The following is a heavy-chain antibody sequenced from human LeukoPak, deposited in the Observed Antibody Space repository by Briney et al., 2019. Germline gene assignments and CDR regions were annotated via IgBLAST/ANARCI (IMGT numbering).Heavy chain of an antibody. Sequence: SETLSLTCTVSGVSMNRLLRSLVRPPPGKGLEWIVSIYYSGSTYYNLSLKSRVTISVDTSKNQSSRKLSSVTAADTAVYYCASGYSYGYNDWGQGTLVTVHS. CDR3: ASGYSYGYND. CDR2: IYYSGST. CDR1: GVSMNRLL. V-gene: IGHV4-39*01. J-gene: IGHJ4*02. D-gene: IGHD5-18*01.